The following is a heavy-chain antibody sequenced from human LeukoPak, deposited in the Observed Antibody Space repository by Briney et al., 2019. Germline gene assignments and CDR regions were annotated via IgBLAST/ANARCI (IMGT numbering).Heavy chain of an antibody. J-gene: IGHJ5*02. CDR2: IYYSGST. CDR3: ARDLRNNWFDP. V-gene: IGHV4-59*01. Sequence: PSETLSLTCTVSGGSISSYYWNWIRQPPGKGLEWIGYIYYSGSTNYNPSLKSRVTISVDMSKNQFSLKLSSVTAADTAVYYCARDLRNNWFDPWGQETLVTVSS. CDR1: GGSISSYY.